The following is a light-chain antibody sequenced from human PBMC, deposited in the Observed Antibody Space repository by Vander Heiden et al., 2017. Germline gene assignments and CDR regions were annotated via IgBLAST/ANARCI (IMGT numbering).Light chain of an antibody. CDR1: QGIRND. Sequence: AIEMTQPPSSLSASVGDRVTITFRASQGIRNDLGWYQQKPGKAPKLLIYAASSLQSGVPSTFSGSGSGTGFTLTISSLQPEDFATYYCLRDYNYPWTFCHGTKVEIE. CDR3: LRDYNYPWT. J-gene: IGKJ1*01. CDR2: AAS. V-gene: IGKV1-6*01.